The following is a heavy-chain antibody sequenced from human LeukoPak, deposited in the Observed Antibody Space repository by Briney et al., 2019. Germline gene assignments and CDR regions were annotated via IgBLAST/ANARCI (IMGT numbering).Heavy chain of an antibody. J-gene: IGHJ6*02. D-gene: IGHD3-3*01. CDR1: GGTFSSYA. CDR3: ATDGYDSNYYYYYGMDV. V-gene: IGHV1-69*13. Sequence: SVKVSCKASGGTFSSYAISWVRQAPGQGLEWMGGIIPIFGTANYAQKFQGRVTITADESTSTAYMELSSLRSEDTAVYYCATDGYDSNYYYYYGMDVWGQGTTVTVSS. CDR2: IIPIFGTA.